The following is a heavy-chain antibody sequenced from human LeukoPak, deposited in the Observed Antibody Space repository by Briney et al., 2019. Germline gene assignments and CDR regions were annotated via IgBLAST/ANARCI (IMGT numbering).Heavy chain of an antibody. CDR1: GGSVRSYW. V-gene: IGHV4-4*07. D-gene: IGHD1-26*01. CDR3: ARQGYTVSYYFLDY. Sequence: PSETLSLTCDVSGGSVRSYWWGWVRQPAGKGLEWLGRIYSTGSTRFNPSLKSRLTLSIDTSTNQFSQTLTSVTAADTAVYFCARQGYTVSYYFLDYWSQGTLVTVSS. J-gene: IGHJ4*02. CDR2: IYSTGST.